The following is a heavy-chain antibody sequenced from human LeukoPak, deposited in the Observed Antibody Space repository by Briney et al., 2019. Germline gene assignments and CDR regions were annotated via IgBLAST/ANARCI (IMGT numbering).Heavy chain of an antibody. J-gene: IGHJ5*02. Sequence: SETLSLTCAVYGGSFSGYYWSWIRQPPGKGLEWIGEINHSGSTNYNPSPKSRVTISVDTSKNQFSLKLSSVTAADTAVYYCARGNNLRYFDWLRTSWFDPWGQGTLVTVSS. CDR2: INHSGST. D-gene: IGHD3-9*01. CDR1: GGSFSGYY. CDR3: ARGNNLRYFDWLRTSWFDP. V-gene: IGHV4-34*01.